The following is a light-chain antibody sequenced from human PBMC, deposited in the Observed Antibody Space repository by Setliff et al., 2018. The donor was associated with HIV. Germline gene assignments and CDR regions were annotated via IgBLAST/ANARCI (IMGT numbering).Light chain of an antibody. J-gene: IGLJ1*01. V-gene: IGLV2-23*02. Sequence: SALTQPASVSGSPGQSITISCTGTSSDVGRYNLVSWYQQHPGKAPKLMICEVSKRPSGVSNRFSGSKSGNTASLTISGLQAEDEADYYCCSYAGTSTYVFGTGTKVTVL. CDR3: CSYAGTSTYV. CDR1: SSDVGRYNL. CDR2: EVS.